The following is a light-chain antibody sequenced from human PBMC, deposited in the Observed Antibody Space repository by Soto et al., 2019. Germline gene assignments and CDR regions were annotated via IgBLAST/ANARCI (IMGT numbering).Light chain of an antibody. CDR3: STHTTSGALQV. Sequence: QSALTQPASVSGSPGQSITISCTGTISDFVVYNYVSWDQQLPGKAPKLMIYGVSNRPSGVSNRFSGSKSGNTASLTISGLQADDEADYYCSTHTTSGALQVFGTGTKLTVL. CDR2: GVS. V-gene: IGLV2-14*01. CDR1: ISDFVVYNY. J-gene: IGLJ1*01.